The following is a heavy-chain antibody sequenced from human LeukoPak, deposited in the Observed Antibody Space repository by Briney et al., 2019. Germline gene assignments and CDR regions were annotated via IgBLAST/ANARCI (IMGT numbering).Heavy chain of an antibody. V-gene: IGHV4-59*01. D-gene: IGHD3-22*01. CDR2: IYYGGST. CDR3: ARARLDSSGRFDS. J-gene: IGHJ4*02. Sequence: SETLSLTCIVSGGSISSYYWSWIRQPPGKGLEWIGYIYYGGSTDYNPSLKSRVTISKDTSKTQFSLRLSSVTSADTAVYYCARARLDSSGRFDSWGQGTLVTVSS. CDR1: GGSISSYY.